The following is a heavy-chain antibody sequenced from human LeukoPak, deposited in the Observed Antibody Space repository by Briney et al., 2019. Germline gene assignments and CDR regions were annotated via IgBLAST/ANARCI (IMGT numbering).Heavy chain of an antibody. CDR2: ISYDGTNT. D-gene: IGHD3-10*02. Sequence: PGGSLRLSCAASGFTFTNYAMHWVRQAPGKGLEWVALISYDGTNTYYADSVKGRFTISRDNSKHTLYLHMNSLRDEDTALYSCARGPAGMFSRFDPWGQGTLVTVSS. J-gene: IGHJ5*02. CDR1: GFTFTNYA. CDR3: ARGPAGMFSRFDP. V-gene: IGHV3-30-3*01.